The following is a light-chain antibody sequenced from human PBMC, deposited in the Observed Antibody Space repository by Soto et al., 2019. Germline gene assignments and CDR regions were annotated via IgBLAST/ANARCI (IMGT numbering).Light chain of an antibody. CDR2: GAS. CDR1: QSVSSN. CDR3: QLYNNRPLLT. V-gene: IGKV3-15*01. Sequence: EIVMTQSPATLSVSPGERATLSCRASQSVSSNLAWYQQKPGQAPRLLIYGASTRATGIPARFSGSGSGTEFALTISSRQSEDVAAYYCQLYNNRPLLTFGGGTKEEIK. J-gene: IGKJ4*01.